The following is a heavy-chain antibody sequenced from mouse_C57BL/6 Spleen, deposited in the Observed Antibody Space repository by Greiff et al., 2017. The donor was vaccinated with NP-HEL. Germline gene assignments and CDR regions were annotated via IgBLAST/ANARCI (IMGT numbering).Heavy chain of an antibody. Sequence: VQLKESGPELVKPGASVKIPCKASGYTFTDYNMDWVKQSHGKSLEWIGDINPNNGGTIYNQKFKGKATLTVDKSSSTAYMELRSLTSEDTAVYYCARSPYYGSRDYYAMDYWGQGTSVTVSS. J-gene: IGHJ4*01. CDR3: ARSPYYGSRDYYAMDY. CDR1: GYTFTDYN. D-gene: IGHD1-1*01. V-gene: IGHV1-18*01. CDR2: INPNNGGT.